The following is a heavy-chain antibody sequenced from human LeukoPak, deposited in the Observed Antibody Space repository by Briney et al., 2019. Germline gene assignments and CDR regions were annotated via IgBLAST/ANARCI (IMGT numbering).Heavy chain of an antibody. CDR1: GYTFTSYG. CDR3: ARVGNILTGYYRAFDY. CDR2: ISAYNGNT. V-gene: IGHV1-18*01. J-gene: IGHJ4*02. D-gene: IGHD3-9*01. Sequence: GASVKVSCKASGYTFTSYGISWVRQAPGQGLEWMGWISAYNGNTNYAQKLQGRVTMTTDTSTSTAYMELRSLRSDDTAVYYCARVGNILTGYYRAFDYWGQGTLVTVSS.